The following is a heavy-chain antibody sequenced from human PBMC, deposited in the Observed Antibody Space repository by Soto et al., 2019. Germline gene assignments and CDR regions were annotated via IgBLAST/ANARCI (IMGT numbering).Heavy chain of an antibody. CDR1: GGSISSGGYY. Sequence: SETLSLTCTVSGGSISSGGYYWTWIRQHPGKGLEWIGNTYYSGNTYYNPSLKSRVTISVDTSKDQFSLKVNSVSAADTAVYYCVAYSREYFPDYCGQGTPVTVS. CDR2: TYYSGNT. D-gene: IGHD3-16*01. CDR3: VAYSREYFPDY. V-gene: IGHV4-31*03. J-gene: IGHJ4*02.